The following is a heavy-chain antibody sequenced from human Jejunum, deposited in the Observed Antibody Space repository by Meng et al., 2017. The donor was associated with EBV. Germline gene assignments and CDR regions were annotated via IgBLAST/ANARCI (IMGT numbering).Heavy chain of an antibody. CDR1: TDFISSYEW. CDR2: INQVGST. V-gene: IGHV4-4*02. Sequence: QVQLQESGPGLVKPSGTLSLTSAVSTDFISSYEWWSWVRQPPGKGLEWLGEINQVGSTYYNPSLKSRVTISIDTSKRQFSLRLNSMTAADTAVYYCARASSERLLDYWGQGTLVTVSS. J-gene: IGHJ4*02. CDR3: ARASSERLLDY. D-gene: IGHD1-14*01.